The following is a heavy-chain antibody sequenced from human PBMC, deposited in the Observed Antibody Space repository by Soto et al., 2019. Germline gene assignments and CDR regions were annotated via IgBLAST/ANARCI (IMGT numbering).Heavy chain of an antibody. Sequence: PGGSLRLSCAASGFTFSSYWMSWVRQAPGKGLEWVANIKQDGSEKYYVDSVKGRFTISGDNAKNSLYLQMNSLRAEDTAVYYCARIYSSGWHLYFDYWGQGTLVTVSS. V-gene: IGHV3-7*01. CDR1: GFTFSSYW. J-gene: IGHJ4*02. D-gene: IGHD6-19*01. CDR3: ARIYSSGWHLYFDY. CDR2: IKQDGSEK.